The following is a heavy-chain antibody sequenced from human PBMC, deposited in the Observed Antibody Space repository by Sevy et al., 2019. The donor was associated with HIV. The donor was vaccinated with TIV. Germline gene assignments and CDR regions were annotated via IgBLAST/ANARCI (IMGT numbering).Heavy chain of an antibody. Sequence: GGSLRLSCAASGFTFSSYSMNWVRQAPGKGLEWVSSISSSSSYIYYADSVKGRFTISRDNAKNSLYLQMNSLRAEDTAVYYCARVRDRGAFDIWGQWTMVTVSS. D-gene: IGHD2-15*01. CDR2: ISSSSSYI. CDR3: ARVRDRGAFDI. J-gene: IGHJ3*02. V-gene: IGHV3-21*01. CDR1: GFTFSSYS.